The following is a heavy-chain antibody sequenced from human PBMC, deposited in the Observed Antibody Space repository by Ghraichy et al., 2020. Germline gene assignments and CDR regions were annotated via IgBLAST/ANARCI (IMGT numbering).Heavy chain of an antibody. CDR1: GGSISSGGYS. CDR3: AREKGWGIFN. Sequence: SETLSLTCAVSGGSISSGGYSWSWIRQPPGKGLDWIGYIYHSGSTYYNPSLKSRVTISVDRSKNQFSLKLSSVTAADTAVYYCAREKGWGIFNWGQGTLVTVSS. J-gene: IGHJ4*02. D-gene: IGHD3-16*01. CDR2: IYHSGST. V-gene: IGHV4-30-2*01.